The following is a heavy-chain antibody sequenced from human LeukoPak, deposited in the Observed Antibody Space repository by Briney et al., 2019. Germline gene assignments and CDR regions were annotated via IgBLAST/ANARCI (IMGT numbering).Heavy chain of an antibody. Sequence: ASVKVSCKSSGYSFTGYYMHWVRQAPGQGLEWVGWINPNSGGTNYAQKFQGRVTMTRDTSISTAYMELSRLRSDDTAVYYCSRARPRSEGFRGVISLDVGGEGSLVTASS. CDR2: INPNSGGT. V-gene: IGHV1-2*02. J-gene: IGHJ4*02. D-gene: IGHD3-16*02. CDR1: GYSFTGYY. CDR3: SRARPRSEGFRGVISLDV.